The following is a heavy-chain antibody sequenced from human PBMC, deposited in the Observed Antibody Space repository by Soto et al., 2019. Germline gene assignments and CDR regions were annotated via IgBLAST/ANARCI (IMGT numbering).Heavy chain of an antibody. D-gene: IGHD6-19*01. V-gene: IGHV5-51*01. CDR3: ARQDGSALYYFDY. J-gene: IGHJ4*01. CDR1: GLTFSTFC. Sequence: PGGTLVIYGMGPGLTFSTFCIAGMLDMSGKGLEWMGIIYPGDSDTRYSPSFQGQVIISADKSISIAYLQWSSLKASDTAMYYCARQDGSALYYFDYWGHGTLVTVSS. CDR2: IYPGDSDT.